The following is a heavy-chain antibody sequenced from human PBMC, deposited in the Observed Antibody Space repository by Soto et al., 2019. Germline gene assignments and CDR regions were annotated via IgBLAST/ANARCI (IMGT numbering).Heavy chain of an antibody. J-gene: IGHJ4*02. Sequence: EVHLAESGGGLVQPGGSLRLSCVASGFIFTDHWMHWVRQAPGKALVWVARINSGGTRVNYADFVKGRFTISTDNAQDTLYLQMTSLVVDDTVVYYCARGDCIGPSCFFGGTHWGQGTLVTVSS. CDR3: ARGDCIGPSCFFGGTH. D-gene: IGHD2-2*01. CDR1: GFIFTDHW. CDR2: INSGGTRV. V-gene: IGHV3-74*01.